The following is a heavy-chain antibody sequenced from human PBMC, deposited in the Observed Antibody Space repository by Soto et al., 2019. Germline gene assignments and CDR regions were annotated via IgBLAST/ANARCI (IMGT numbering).Heavy chain of an antibody. Sequence: SETLSLTCTVSGGSLSSYYWSWIRQPPGKGLEWIGYIYYSGSTNYNPSLKSRVTISVDTSKNQFSLKLSSVTAADTAVYYCARVYGLGAFDIRGQGTMVTVSS. CDR1: GGSLSSYY. J-gene: IGHJ3*02. CDR2: IYYSGST. V-gene: IGHV4-59*01. D-gene: IGHD4-17*01. CDR3: ARVYGLGAFDI.